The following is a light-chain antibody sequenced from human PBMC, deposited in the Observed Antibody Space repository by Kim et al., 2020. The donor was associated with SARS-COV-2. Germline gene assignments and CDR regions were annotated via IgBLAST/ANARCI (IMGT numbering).Light chain of an antibody. CDR2: YAS. CDR3: QVWGSSSVHPV. Sequence: APGKAARITCGGRNIGSKSVPFYQLKPSQAPVLVIYYASDRPSVIPERFTSSNYGNTATLTISRVEAGDEAVYYCQVWGSSSVHPVFGGGTQLTVL. CDR1: NIGSKS. J-gene: IGLJ3*02. V-gene: IGLV3-21*04.